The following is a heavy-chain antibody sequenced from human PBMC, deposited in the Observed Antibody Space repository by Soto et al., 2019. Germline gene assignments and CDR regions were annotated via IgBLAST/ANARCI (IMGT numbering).Heavy chain of an antibody. CDR2: IGTAGDT. Sequence: GGSLRLSCAAAGFTFSSYDMHWVRQATGKGLEWVSAIGTAGDTYYPGSVKGRFTISRENAKNSLYLQMNSLIAEDTAVYYFAIDSPYLRAFDIWGQGTMIPVSS. CDR3: AIDSPYLRAFDI. D-gene: IGHD3-16*01. CDR1: GFTFSSYD. J-gene: IGHJ3*02. V-gene: IGHV3-13*01.